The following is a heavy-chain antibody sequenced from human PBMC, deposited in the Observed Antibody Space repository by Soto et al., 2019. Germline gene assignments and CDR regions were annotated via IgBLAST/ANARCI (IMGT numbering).Heavy chain of an antibody. D-gene: IGHD3-10*01. V-gene: IGHV4-4*07. J-gene: IGHJ5*02. CDR2: FSTTGST. CDR1: GASISSYY. Sequence: SETLSLTCTVSGASISSYYWIWIRQPAGKGLEWIGRFSTTGSTNYNPSLKSRVTVSVDTSKNQFSLKLNSVTAADTAVYFCARGAYGSGSSPNWFDPWGQGTLVTVSS. CDR3: ARGAYGSGSSPNWFDP.